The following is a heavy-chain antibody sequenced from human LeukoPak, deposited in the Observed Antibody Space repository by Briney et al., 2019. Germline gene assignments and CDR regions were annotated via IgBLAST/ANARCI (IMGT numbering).Heavy chain of an antibody. D-gene: IGHD6-13*01. V-gene: IGHV6-1*01. CDR2: TYYRSKWYN. Sequence: SQTLSLTCAISGDSVSSNSAAWNWIRQSPSRGLEWLGRTYYRSKWYNDYAVSVKSRITINPDTSKNQFSLQLNSVTPEDTAVYYCARVWYSSSHRGYYFDYWGQGTLVTVSS. CDR1: GDSVSSNSAA. J-gene: IGHJ4*02. CDR3: ARVWYSSSHRGYYFDY.